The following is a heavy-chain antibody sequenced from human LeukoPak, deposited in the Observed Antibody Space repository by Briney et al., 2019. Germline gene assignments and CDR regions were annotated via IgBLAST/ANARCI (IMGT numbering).Heavy chain of an antibody. CDR1: GFTFSSSA. CDR3: AKVPTIFGVVTADY. Sequence: GGSLRLSCAASGFTFSSSAMSWVRQAPGKGLEWVSVINGSGGSTYYADSVKGRFTISRDNSKNTLYLQMNSLRAEDTAVYYCAKVPTIFGVVTADYWGQGTLVSVSS. J-gene: IGHJ4*02. CDR2: INGSGGST. D-gene: IGHD3-3*01. V-gene: IGHV3-23*01.